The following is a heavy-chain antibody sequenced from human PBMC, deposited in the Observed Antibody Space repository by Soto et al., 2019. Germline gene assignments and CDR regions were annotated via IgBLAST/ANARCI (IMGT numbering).Heavy chain of an antibody. Sequence: LRLSCAASGFTFSSYAMSWVRQAPGKGLEWVSSISGGGTTYNADSVKGRFTISRDNSKNTLYLQMNSLRAEDTAVYYCAKAQVRSGDYTRFDPWGQGTLVTVSS. CDR3: AKAQVRSGDYTRFDP. CDR2: ISGGGTT. V-gene: IGHV3-23*01. D-gene: IGHD4-17*01. J-gene: IGHJ5*02. CDR1: GFTFSSYA.